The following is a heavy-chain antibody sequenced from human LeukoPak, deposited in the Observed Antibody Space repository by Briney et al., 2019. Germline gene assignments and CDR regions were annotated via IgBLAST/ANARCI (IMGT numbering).Heavy chain of an antibody. CDR3: AREFRTTTWSFDAFDL. J-gene: IGHJ3*01. CDR2: INPTSGAT. CDR1: GYTFSDYY. D-gene: IGHD1/OR15-1a*01. Sequence: ASVTVSCKASGYTFSDYYMYWVRQAPGQGLDWVGWINPTSGATNYAQKFQGRVTMTRDTSNNTSHMELSRLRSDDTAVYYCAREFRTTTWSFDAFDLWGQGTMVTVSS. V-gene: IGHV1-2*02.